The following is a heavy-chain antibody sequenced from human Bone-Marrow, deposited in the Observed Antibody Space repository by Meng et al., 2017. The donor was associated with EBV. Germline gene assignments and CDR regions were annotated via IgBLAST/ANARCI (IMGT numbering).Heavy chain of an antibody. D-gene: IGHD2-2*01. CDR1: GFTFGRFA. V-gene: IGHV3-23*01. J-gene: IGHJ4*02. Sequence: VQLLASGGGLVQPGGSLRPSCLGSGFTFGRFAMKWVRQNPGKGLEWVSRIKGNGGTTYYADSVKGRFTISRDNAKDTLYLQMHSLRADDTAIYYCAKVSVGGSTWPFDYWGQGTLGTVSA. CDR2: IKGNGGTT. CDR3: AKVSVGGSTWPFDY.